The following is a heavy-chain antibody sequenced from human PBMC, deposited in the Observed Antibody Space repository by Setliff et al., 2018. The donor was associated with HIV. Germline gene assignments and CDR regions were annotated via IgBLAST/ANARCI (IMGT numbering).Heavy chain of an antibody. CDR2: IYYSGNT. V-gene: IGHV4-39*01. J-gene: IGHJ5*02. CDR1: GGSISSSNYY. Sequence: SETLSLTCTVSGGSISSSNYYWGWIRQPPGKGLEWIGSIYYSGNTYYNPSLKSRVTISADTSKNEFFLKLTSVTAADTAVYYCARQPGYSSGWYFTASGFDPWGQGTLVTVSS. D-gene: IGHD6-19*01. CDR3: ARQPGYSSGWYFTASGFDP.